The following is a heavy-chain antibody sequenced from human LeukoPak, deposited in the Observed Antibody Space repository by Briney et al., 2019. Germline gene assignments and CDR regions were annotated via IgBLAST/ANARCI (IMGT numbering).Heavy chain of an antibody. CDR1: GFTFSNYW. CDR2: INTDGSST. Sequence: PGGSLRLSCAASGFTFSNYWMHWVRQAPGKGLVWVSRINTDGSSTSYADSVKGRFTISRDNSKNTLYVQMNSLRAEDTAVYYCAVGSYYFDYWGQGTLVTVSS. CDR3: AVGSYYFDY. J-gene: IGHJ4*02. V-gene: IGHV3-74*01. D-gene: IGHD3-10*01.